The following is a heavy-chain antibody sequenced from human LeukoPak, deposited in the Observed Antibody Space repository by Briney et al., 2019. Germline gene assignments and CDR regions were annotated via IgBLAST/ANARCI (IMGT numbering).Heavy chain of an antibody. V-gene: IGHV3-23*01. CDR2: TSGSGGST. D-gene: IGHD3-22*01. CDR3: ARTYYYDSSGYPGAFDI. Sequence: GGSLRLSCAASGFTFSSYAMSWVRQAPGKGLEWVSATSGSGGSTYYADSVKGRFTISRDNSKNTLYLQMNSLRAEDTAVYYCARTYYYDSSGYPGAFDIWGQGTMVTVSS. J-gene: IGHJ3*02. CDR1: GFTFSSYA.